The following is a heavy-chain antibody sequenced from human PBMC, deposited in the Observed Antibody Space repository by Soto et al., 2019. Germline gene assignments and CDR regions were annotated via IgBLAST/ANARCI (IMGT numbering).Heavy chain of an antibody. Sequence: QVQLVQSGAEVKRPGSSVKVSCKASGGTFSSYPISWVRQAPGQGLEWMGGTNGNLGTGNSAQKFRGRLTITTDISTTTAYMELSTLTYEDTAVYYCARRDSHGYFRYFDNWGQGTLVTVSS. CDR1: GGTFSSYP. J-gene: IGHJ4*02. D-gene: IGHD4-17*01. CDR3: ARRDSHGYFRYFDN. V-gene: IGHV1-69*06. CDR2: TNGNLGTG.